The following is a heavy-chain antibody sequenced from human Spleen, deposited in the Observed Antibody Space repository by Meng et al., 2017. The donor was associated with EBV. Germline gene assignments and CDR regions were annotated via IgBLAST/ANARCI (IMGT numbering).Heavy chain of an antibody. D-gene: IGHD1-26*01. V-gene: IGHV3-30*03. CDR2: LPSDGGNT. CDR1: GFTFSGYG. CDR3: ARDLSGRFDP. Sequence: QVQLVGSGGGVVQAVRSLGLSWAAAGFTFSGYGMFWVRQAPGKGPEWVAILPSDGGNTYYSDSVKGRFTISRDNSKKTLYLQMDSLRVEDTAVYYCARDLSGRFDPWGQGTLVTVSS. J-gene: IGHJ5*02.